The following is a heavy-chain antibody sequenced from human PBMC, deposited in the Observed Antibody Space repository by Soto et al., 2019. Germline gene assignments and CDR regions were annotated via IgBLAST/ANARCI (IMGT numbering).Heavy chain of an antibody. Sequence: EVQLLESGGGLVQPGGSLRLSCAASGFTFSSYAMSWVRQAPGKRLAWVSAISGSGGSTYYADYVTGRFTISRDNSKHTLYLQMHSRRAEDMAVSCCAKDPSWWYYWFDSWGRGTLVSVSS. V-gene: IGHV3-23*01. CDR3: AKDPSWWYYWFDS. CDR2: ISGSGGST. D-gene: IGHD2-15*01. J-gene: IGHJ5*01. CDR1: GFTFSSYA.